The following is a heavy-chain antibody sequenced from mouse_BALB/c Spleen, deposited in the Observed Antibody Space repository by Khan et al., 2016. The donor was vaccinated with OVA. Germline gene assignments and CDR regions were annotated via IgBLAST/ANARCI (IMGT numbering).Heavy chain of an antibody. J-gene: IGHJ4*01. Sequence: EVQLQESGPGLVKPSQSLSLTCTVAGYSITSDYAWNWIRQFPGNKLEWMGYISYSGSTGYNPSLKSRISITRDTSKNQFFLQLNSVTTEDTATYYCASELGRYYAMDYGGQGTSVTVSS. CDR2: ISYSGST. CDR1: GYSITSDYA. CDR3: ASELGRYYAMDY. V-gene: IGHV3-2*02. D-gene: IGHD4-1*01.